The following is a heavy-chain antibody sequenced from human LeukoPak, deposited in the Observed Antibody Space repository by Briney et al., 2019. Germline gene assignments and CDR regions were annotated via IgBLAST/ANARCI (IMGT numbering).Heavy chain of an antibody. D-gene: IGHD3-22*01. Sequence: SAETLSLTCAVSGGSISSSSYYWGWIRQPPGKGLEWIGSIYYSGSTYYNPSLKSRVTISVDTSKNQFSLKLSSVTAADTAVYYCASISYDSSGYFYMDVWGKGTTVTISS. J-gene: IGHJ6*03. CDR3: ASISYDSSGYFYMDV. CDR1: GGSISSSSYY. V-gene: IGHV4-39*01. CDR2: IYYSGST.